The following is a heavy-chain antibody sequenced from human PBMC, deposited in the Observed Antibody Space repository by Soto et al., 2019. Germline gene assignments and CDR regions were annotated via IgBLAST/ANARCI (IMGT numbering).Heavy chain of an antibody. CDR1: GFSLTTSGVG. J-gene: IGHJ4*02. CDR3: ARTTAARPLTIDY. V-gene: IGHV2-5*02. Sequence: QITLKESGPTLVKPTQTLTVTCTFSGFSLTTSGVGVAWIRQPPGKALEWLALIYWDDDKRYSPSLKNRLTISKDTSNNQVVLTMTNMDSVGTGTYYCARTTAARPLTIDYWGQGTLVTVSS. D-gene: IGHD6-6*01. CDR2: IYWDDDK.